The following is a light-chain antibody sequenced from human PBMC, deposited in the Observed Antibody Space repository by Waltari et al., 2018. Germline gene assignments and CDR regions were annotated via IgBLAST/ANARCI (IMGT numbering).Light chain of an antibody. J-gene: IGKJ1*01. V-gene: IGKV3-20*01. CDR2: GAS. CDR3: QNHERLPAM. CDR1: QSVSRY. Sequence: EIVWTQSPGPLSLSPGERATLSCRASQSVSRYLAWYQQRPGQAPRLLIYGASSRATGIPDRFSGSGSGTDFSLTISRLEPEDFAVYYCQNHERLPAMFGQGTKVEIK.